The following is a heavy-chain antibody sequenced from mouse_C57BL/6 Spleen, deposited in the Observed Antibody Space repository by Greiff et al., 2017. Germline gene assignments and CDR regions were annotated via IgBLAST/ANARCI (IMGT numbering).Heavy chain of an antibody. CDR2: IYPGNSDT. V-gene: IGHV1-5*01. J-gene: IGHJ3*01. D-gene: IGHD2-4*01. CDR3: TRPYYDYDDWFAY. Sequence: EVQLQQSGTVLARPGASVKMSCKTSGYTFTSYWMHWVKQRPGQGLEWIGAIYPGNSDTSYNQKFKGKAKLTAVTSASTAYMELSSLTNEDSAVYYCTRPYYDYDDWFAYWGQGTLVTVSA. CDR1: GYTFTSYW.